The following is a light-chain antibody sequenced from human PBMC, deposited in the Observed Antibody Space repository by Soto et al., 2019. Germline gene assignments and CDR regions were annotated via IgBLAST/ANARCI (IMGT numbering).Light chain of an antibody. J-gene: IGKJ5*01. CDR1: QSVSSSS. CDR2: GAS. CDR3: QQYGSSPVT. Sequence: EIVLTQSPGTLSLSAGEGATLPCRASQSVSSSSLAWYQQIPGQPPRLLIYGASRRATGIPDRFSGSGSGTDFTLSISRLEPEDFAVYYCQQYGSSPVTFGQGTRLEMK. V-gene: IGKV3-20*01.